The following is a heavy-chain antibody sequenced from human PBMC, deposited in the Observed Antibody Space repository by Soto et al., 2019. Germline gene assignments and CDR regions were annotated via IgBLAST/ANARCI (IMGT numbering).Heavy chain of an antibody. CDR2: ISYDGSNK. CDR1: GFTFSSYG. V-gene: IGHV3-30*03. CDR3: ASQNNFDY. Sequence: QVQLVESGGGVVQPGRSLRLSCAASGFTFSSYGMHWVRQAPGKGLEWVAVISYDGSNKYYADSVKGRFTISRDNSKNTLYLQMNSLRAEDTAVYYCASQNNFDYWGQGTLVTVSS. J-gene: IGHJ4*02.